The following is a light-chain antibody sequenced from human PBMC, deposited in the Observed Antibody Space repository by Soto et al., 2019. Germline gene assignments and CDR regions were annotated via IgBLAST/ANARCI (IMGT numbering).Light chain of an antibody. CDR2: QTS. CDR1: QYINTR. V-gene: IGKV3-11*01. Sequence: VFTRSSAQGSWLPGDGGILSCMASQYINTRLAWYQHRPGQAPRLLIYQTSIRAAGIPARFSASGSGTDFTLTISDVQPEDFALYYCHQRQSWPRTFGQGTKVDIK. CDR3: HQRQSWPRT. J-gene: IGKJ1*01.